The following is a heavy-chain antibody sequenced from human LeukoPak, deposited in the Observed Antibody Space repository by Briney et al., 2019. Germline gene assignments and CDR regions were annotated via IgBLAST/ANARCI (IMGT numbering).Heavy chain of an antibody. CDR3: ARDRGYSGYLDY. J-gene: IGHJ4*02. CDR1: GGSISSSSYY. CDR2: VYHSGST. V-gene: IGHV4-39*07. D-gene: IGHD5-12*01. Sequence: SETLSLTCTVSGGSISSSSYYWGWIRQPPGKGLEWIGSVYHSGSTYYNPSLKSRVTISVDTSKNQFSLKLSSVTAADTAVYYCARDRGYSGYLDYWGQGTLVTVSS.